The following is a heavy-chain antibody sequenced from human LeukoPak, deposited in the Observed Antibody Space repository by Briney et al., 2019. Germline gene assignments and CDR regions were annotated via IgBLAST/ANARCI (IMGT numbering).Heavy chain of an antibody. CDR2: ISSDGGDT. V-gene: IGHV3-74*01. CDR3: ARGSYSLGGFDY. J-gene: IGHJ4*02. Sequence: GGSLRLSCAASGFTFSSYWMHWVRQAPGKGLVWVSRISSDGGDTNYADSVKGRFTISRDNAKNTLYLPMNSLRAEDTAVYYCARGSYSLGGFDYWGQGTLVTVSS. CDR1: GFTFSSYW. D-gene: IGHD6-13*01.